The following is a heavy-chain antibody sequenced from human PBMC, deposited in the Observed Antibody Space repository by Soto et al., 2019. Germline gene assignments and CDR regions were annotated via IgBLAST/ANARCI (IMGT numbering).Heavy chain of an antibody. J-gene: IGHJ6*02. CDR2: IIPIFGTA. D-gene: IGHD3-10*01. CDR3: ASKLLWFGELPQSYYYYYGMDV. V-gene: IGHV1-69*13. Sequence: SVKVSCKASGGTFSSYAISCVRQAPGQGLEWMGGIIPIFGTANYAQKFQGRVTITADESTSTAYMELSSLRSEDTAVYYCASKLLWFGELPQSYYYYYGMDVWGQGTTVTVSS. CDR1: GGTFSSYA.